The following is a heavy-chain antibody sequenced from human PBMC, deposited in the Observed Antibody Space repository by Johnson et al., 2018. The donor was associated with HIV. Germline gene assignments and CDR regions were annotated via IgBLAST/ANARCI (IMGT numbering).Heavy chain of an antibody. CDR1: RFTFSSYW. J-gene: IGHJ3*02. V-gene: IGHV3-7*01. Sequence: VQLVESGGGVVQPGGSLRLSCAASRFTFSSYWMSWVRQAPGKGLEWVANIKQDGSEKYYVDSVKGRFTISRDNAKNSLYLQMNSLRAEDTAVYYCARGGVLRYFDWLFEDAFDIWGQGTMVTVSS. D-gene: IGHD3-9*01. CDR2: IKQDGSEK. CDR3: ARGGVLRYFDWLFEDAFDI.